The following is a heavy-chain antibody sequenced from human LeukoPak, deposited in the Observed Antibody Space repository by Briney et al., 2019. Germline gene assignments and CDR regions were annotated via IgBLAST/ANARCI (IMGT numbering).Heavy chain of an antibody. CDR1: GGSLSSGDYY. CDR3: ASWPPFTWIGIDY. Sequence: SQTLSLTCTVSGGSLSSGDYYWSWIRQPPGKGLEWIGYIYYSGSTYYNPSLKSRVTISVDTSKNQFSLKLSSVTAANTAVYYCASWPPFTWIGIDYWGQGTLVTVSS. CDR2: IYYSGST. D-gene: IGHD5-12*01. V-gene: IGHV4-30-4*01. J-gene: IGHJ4*02.